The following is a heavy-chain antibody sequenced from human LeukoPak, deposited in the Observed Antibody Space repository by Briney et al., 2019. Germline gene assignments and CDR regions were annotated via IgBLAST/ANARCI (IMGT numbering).Heavy chain of an antibody. CDR1: GASISSHY. Sequence: PSETLSLTCSVSGASISSHYWSWIRQPLGEGLEWIGYIYYTGSTRYNPSLKSRVTISVDTSKNQFSLKLSSVTAADTAVYYCARVAEADYGDYYFDYWGQGTLVTVSS. CDR3: ARVAEADYGDYYFDY. D-gene: IGHD4-17*01. V-gene: IGHV4-59*11. CDR2: IYYTGST. J-gene: IGHJ4*02.